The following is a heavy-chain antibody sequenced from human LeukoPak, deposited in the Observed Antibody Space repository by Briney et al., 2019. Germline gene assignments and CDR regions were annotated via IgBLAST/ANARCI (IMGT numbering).Heavy chain of an antibody. CDR2: IYYSGRN. D-gene: IGHD5-18*01. CDR1: GGSISSYY. CDR3: ARAQKYRSGYTVTELDSGYFDY. J-gene: IGHJ4*02. Sequence: SGPLSLPCRVPGGSISSYYWSWIRQPPGKGLEGIGDIYYSGRNSYNPSLKSPIPISVDTSKTQFSLRLSSVTAADTAMYYCARAQKYRSGYTVTELDSGYFDYWGQGTLVTVSS. V-gene: IGHV4-59*01.